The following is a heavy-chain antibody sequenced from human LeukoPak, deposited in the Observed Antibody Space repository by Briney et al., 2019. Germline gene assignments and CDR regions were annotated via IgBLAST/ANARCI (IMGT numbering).Heavy chain of an antibody. CDR2: INHSGST. Sequence: SETLPLTCAVYGGSFSGYYWSWIRQPPGKGLEWIGEINHSGSTNYNPSLKSRVTISVDTSKNQFSLKLSSVTAADTAVYYCASVGGILTGYYYYYYMDVWGKGTTVTVSS. V-gene: IGHV4-34*01. J-gene: IGHJ6*03. D-gene: IGHD3-9*01. CDR1: GGSFSGYY. CDR3: ASVGGILTGYYYYYYMDV.